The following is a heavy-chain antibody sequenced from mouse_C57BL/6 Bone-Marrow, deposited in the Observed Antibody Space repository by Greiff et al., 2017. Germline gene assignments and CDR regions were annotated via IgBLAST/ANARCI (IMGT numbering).Heavy chain of an antibody. D-gene: IGHD1-1*01. CDR1: GYTFTSYG. CDR3: ARRGDYGGY. V-gene: IGHV1-81*01. Sequence: QVQLQQSGAELARPGASVKLSCKASGYTFTSYGISWVKRRTGQGLEWIGEIYPRSGNTYYNEKFKGKATLTADKSSSTAYMELRSLTSEDSAVYFCARRGDYGGYWGQGTTLTVSS. CDR2: IYPRSGNT. J-gene: IGHJ2*01.